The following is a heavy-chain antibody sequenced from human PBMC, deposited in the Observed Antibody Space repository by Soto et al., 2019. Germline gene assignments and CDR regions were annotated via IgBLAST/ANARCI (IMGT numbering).Heavy chain of an antibody. D-gene: IGHD3-22*01. CDR3: ARAGNYYDSSGYYSEGDYFDY. Sequence: TSETLSLTCAVYGGSFSCYDLSWILQQTGKGLEWIGEINHSGSTNYNPSLKSRVTISVDTSKNQFSLKLSSVTAADTAVYYCARAGNYYDSSGYYSEGDYFDYWGQGTLVTVSS. CDR1: GGSFSCYD. V-gene: IGHV4-34*01. J-gene: IGHJ4*02. CDR2: INHSGST.